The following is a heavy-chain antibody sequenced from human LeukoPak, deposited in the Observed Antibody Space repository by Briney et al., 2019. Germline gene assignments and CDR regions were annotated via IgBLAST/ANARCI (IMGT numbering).Heavy chain of an antibody. CDR1: GFTFSSYA. CDR3: AKDLVSPLYDFWSGYYPDY. Sequence: GGSLRLSCAASGFTFSSYAMSWVRQAPGKGLEWVSAISGSGGSTYYADSVKGRFTISRDNSKNTLYLQMNSPRAEDTAVYYCAKDLVSPLYDFWSGYYPDYWGQGTLVTVSS. D-gene: IGHD3-3*01. J-gene: IGHJ4*02. CDR2: ISGSGGST. V-gene: IGHV3-23*01.